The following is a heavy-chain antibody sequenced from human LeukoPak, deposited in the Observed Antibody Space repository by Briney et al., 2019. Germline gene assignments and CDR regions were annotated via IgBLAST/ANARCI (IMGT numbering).Heavy chain of an antibody. CDR1: GGSISSYY. CDR3: AGDPLGDAFDI. V-gene: IGHV4-59*01. J-gene: IGHJ3*02. Sequence: SETLSLTCTVSGGSISSYYWSWIRQPPGKGLEWIGYIYYSGSTNYNPSLKSRVTISVDTSKNQFSLKLSSVTAADTAVYYCAGDPLGDAFDIWGQGTMVTVSS. D-gene: IGHD3-16*02. CDR2: IYYSGST.